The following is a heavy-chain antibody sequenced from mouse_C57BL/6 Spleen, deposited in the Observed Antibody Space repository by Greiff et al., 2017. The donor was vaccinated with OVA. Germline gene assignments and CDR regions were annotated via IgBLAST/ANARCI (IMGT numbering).Heavy chain of an antibody. D-gene: IGHD1-1*01. CDR3: TTTYYYGSSYERYFDV. CDR1: GFNIKDDY. CDR2: IDPENGDT. Sequence: VQLKQSGAELVRPGASVKLSCTASGFNIKDDYMHWVKQRPEQGLEWIGWIDPENGDTEYASKFQGKATITADTSSNPAYLQLSSLTSEDTAVYYCTTTYYYGSSYERYFDVWGTGTTVTVSS. J-gene: IGHJ1*03. V-gene: IGHV14-4*01.